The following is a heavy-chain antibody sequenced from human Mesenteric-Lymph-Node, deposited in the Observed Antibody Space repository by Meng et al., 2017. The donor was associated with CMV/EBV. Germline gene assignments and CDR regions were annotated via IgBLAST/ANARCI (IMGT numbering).Heavy chain of an antibody. CDR1: GYTFTSYD. V-gene: IGHV1-8*01. CDR2: MNPNSGNT. J-gene: IGHJ4*02. D-gene: IGHD1-20*01. Sequence: ASVKVSCKASGYTFTSYDINWVRQATGQGLEWMGWMNPNSGNTGYAQKLQGRVTMTRNTSISTAYMELSSLRSEDTAVYYCARGKTGRITGNFGYWGQGTLVTVSS. CDR3: ARGKTGRITGNFGY.